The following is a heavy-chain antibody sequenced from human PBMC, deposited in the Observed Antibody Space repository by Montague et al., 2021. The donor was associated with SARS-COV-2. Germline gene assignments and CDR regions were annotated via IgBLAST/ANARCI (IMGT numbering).Heavy chain of an antibody. J-gene: IGHJ6*02. CDR2: ISSSSSTI. CDR3: ARGTYTYYDILTGRTYGMDV. Sequence: SLRLSCAASGFTFSSYSMSWVRQAPGKGLEWVSYISSSSSTIYYADSVKGRFTISRDNAKNSLYLQMNSLRDEDTAVYYCARGTYTYYDILTGRTYGMDVWGQGTTVTVSS. V-gene: IGHV3-48*02. CDR1: GFTFSSYS. D-gene: IGHD3-9*01.